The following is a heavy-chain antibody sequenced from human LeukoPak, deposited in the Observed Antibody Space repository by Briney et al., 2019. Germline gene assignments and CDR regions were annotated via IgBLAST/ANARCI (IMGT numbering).Heavy chain of an antibody. CDR3: AGRYNYFFDY. CDR1: GGSMSSHH. J-gene: IGHJ4*02. V-gene: IGHV4-59*11. CDR2: IHYSGIT. Sequence: SETLSLTCTVCGGSMSSHHWSWLRQPPGKGLEYIGYIHYSGITNYNPSFMSRVTISVDTSKNQISLKLSSVTAADTAVNYCAGRYNYFFDYWGQGTLVTVSS. D-gene: IGHD1-1*01.